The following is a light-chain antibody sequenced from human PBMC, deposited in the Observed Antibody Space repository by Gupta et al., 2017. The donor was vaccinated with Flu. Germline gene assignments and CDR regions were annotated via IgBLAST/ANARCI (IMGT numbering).Light chain of an antibody. CDR1: LSVPSTN. CDR3: QQYDSPLTWT. J-gene: IGKJ1*01. CDR2: ATS. V-gene: IGKV3-20*01. Sequence: ETVLTQSPGTLSLSPGERATLSCRSSLSVPSTNLAWYQQKPGQAPRLLIYATSSRATGVPDRFSGSGSATEFTLTISRLEPEYFAVYYCQQYDSPLTWTFGQGTKMEIK.